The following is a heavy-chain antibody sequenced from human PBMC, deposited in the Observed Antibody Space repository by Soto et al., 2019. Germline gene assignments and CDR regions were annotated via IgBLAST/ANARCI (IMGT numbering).Heavy chain of an antibody. D-gene: IGHD2-15*01. CDR3: AKDYCSGGSCYGEYYGMDV. J-gene: IGHJ6*02. Sequence: GGSLRLSCAASGFTFSSYGMHWVRQAPGKGLEWVAVISYDGSNKYYADSVKGRFTISRDNSKNTLYLQMNSLRAEDTAVYYCAKDYCSGGSCYGEYYGMDVWGQGTTVTVSS. CDR1: GFTFSSYG. V-gene: IGHV3-30*18. CDR2: ISYDGSNK.